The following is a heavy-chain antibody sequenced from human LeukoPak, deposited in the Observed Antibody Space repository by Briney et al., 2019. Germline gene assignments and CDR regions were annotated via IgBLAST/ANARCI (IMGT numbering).Heavy chain of an antibody. CDR3: TKDPNGDYVGAFDP. CDR2: ITGSHGPT. CDR1: GFTFSSCA. V-gene: IGHV3-23*01. J-gene: IGHJ5*02. D-gene: IGHD4-17*01. Sequence: VQPGGSLRLSCAASGFTFSSCAMTWVRQAPGKGLEWVSSITGSHGPTYNTDSVKGRFTISRDNSQNTLYLQMNSLRAEDTAVYYCTKDPNGDYVGAFDPWGQGTLVTVSS.